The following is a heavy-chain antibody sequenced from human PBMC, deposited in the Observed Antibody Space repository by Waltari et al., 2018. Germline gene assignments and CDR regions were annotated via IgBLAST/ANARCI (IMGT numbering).Heavy chain of an antibody. CDR3: ARQDGRELPPDY. D-gene: IGHD1-26*01. J-gene: IGHJ4*02. CDR1: GFTFSSYS. CDR2: ISSSSTI. Sequence: EVQLVESGGGLVQPGGSLRLSCAASGFTFSSYSMNWVRQAPGKGLEWVSYISSSSTIYYADSVKGRFTISRDNAKNSLYLQMNSLRAEDTAVYYCARQDGRELPPDYWGQGTLVTVSS. V-gene: IGHV3-48*04.